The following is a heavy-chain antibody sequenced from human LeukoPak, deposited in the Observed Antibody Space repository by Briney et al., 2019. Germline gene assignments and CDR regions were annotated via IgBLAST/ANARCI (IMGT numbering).Heavy chain of an antibody. J-gene: IGHJ4*02. CDR1: GGSFSGYY. Sequence: SETLSLTCAVYGGSFSGYYWSWIRQPPGKGLEWIGEINHSGSTNYNPSLKSRVTISVDTFKNQFSLKLSSVTAADTAVYYCARREWLRSIGNYWGQGTLVTVSS. CDR3: ARREWLRSIGNY. D-gene: IGHD5-12*01. CDR2: INHSGST. V-gene: IGHV4-34*01.